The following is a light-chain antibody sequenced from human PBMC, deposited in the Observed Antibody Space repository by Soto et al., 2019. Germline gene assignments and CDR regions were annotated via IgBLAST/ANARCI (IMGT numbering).Light chain of an antibody. J-gene: IGKJ4*01. Sequence: ESGLIQSPGTMSLSPGERDTLSCGASQSVRRSRLAWYQQKPGQAPRLLIYGTSSRATGIPDRFSGSGSGTDFTLTISRLEPEDFAVYYCQQYSSSPLTFGGGTKVEIK. CDR1: QSVRRSR. CDR2: GTS. V-gene: IGKV3-20*01. CDR3: QQYSSSPLT.